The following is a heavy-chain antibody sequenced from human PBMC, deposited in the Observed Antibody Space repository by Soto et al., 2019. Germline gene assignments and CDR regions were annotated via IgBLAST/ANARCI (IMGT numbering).Heavy chain of an antibody. CDR3: ARMEPFGFLNGFDP. V-gene: IGHV1-8*01. J-gene: IGHJ5*02. CDR2: MNPGSGYT. CDR1: GYSITNND. D-gene: IGHD3-16*01. Sequence: GFSVKVSCKASGYSITNNDVSWLRQATGQGLEWMGWMNPGSGYTGYAQKFQGRGTMTRDISIATAYMELSSLRSDDTAIYYCARMEPFGFLNGFDPWGQGTLVTVSS.